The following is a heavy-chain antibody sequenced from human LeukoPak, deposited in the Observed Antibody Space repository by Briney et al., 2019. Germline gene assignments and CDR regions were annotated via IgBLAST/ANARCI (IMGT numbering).Heavy chain of an antibody. V-gene: IGHV1-69*13. CDR2: IIPIFGTA. CDR3: AMRDHFDP. CDR1: GYTFTSYG. J-gene: IGHJ5*02. Sequence: SVNVSCKASGYTFTSYGISWVRQAPGQGLEWMGGIIPIFGTANYAQKFQGRVTITADESTSTAYMELSSLRSEDTAVYYCAMRDHFDPWGQGTLVTVSS. D-gene: IGHD5-24*01.